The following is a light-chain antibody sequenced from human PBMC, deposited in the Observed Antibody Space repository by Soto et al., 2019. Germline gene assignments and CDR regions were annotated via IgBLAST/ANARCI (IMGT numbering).Light chain of an antibody. V-gene: IGKV3-20*01. CDR2: GAA. CDR1: PGVSSTY. Sequence: IVLTQSPGTLSLSPGERATLSCTASPGVSSTYLTRYRQKPCQAPRLRIYGAASRATGIPDRLSGSGSGTDFTLTISRLEPEDFAVYYCQQYGSSPWTFGQGTKGDIK. J-gene: IGKJ1*01. CDR3: QQYGSSPWT.